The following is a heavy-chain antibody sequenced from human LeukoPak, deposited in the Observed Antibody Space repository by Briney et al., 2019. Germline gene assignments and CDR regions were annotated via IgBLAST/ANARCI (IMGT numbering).Heavy chain of an antibody. J-gene: IGHJ4*02. D-gene: IGHD6-19*01. V-gene: IGHV3-33*01. Sequence: PGRSLRLPCAASGFTFSSYGMHWVRQAPGKGLEWVAVIWYDGSNKYYADSVKGRFTISRDNSKNTLYLQMNSLRAEDTAVYYCAREGSGWYDYWGQGTLVTVSS. CDR1: GFTFSSYG. CDR2: IWYDGSNK. CDR3: AREGSGWYDY.